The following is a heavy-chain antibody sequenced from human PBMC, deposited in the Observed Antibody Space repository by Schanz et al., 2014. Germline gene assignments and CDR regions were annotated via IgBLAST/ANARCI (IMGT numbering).Heavy chain of an antibody. CDR3: ARENKDYDSILNKFFHYGLDL. CDR2: ISYGGLS. Sequence: QVQLQESGPGVVKPSETLSLTCTVSGGSVSTYKWGWIRQPPGKGLEYIGLISYGGLSDYNPSLKSRVTISLDTSKNQFSLNLNSVTAADTAVYYCARENKDYDSILNKFFHYGLDLWGQGTTVTVSS. J-gene: IGHJ6*02. V-gene: IGHV4-59*02. D-gene: IGHD3-3*02. CDR1: GGSVSTYK.